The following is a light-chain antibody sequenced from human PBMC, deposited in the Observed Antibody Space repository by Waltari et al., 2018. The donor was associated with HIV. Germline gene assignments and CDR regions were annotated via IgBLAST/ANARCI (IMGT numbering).Light chain of an antibody. CDR1: SSDFGGYKY. CDR2: EVS. V-gene: IGLV2-14*01. J-gene: IGLJ3*02. Sequence: QSALTQPASVSGSPGQSITTPCTGTSSDFGGYKYVFWYQQQPGKAPKLMISEVSNRPSGVSNRFSGSKSGNTASLTISGLQAEDEADYYCSSYTTSSTWVFGGGTKLTVL. CDR3: SSYTTSSTWV.